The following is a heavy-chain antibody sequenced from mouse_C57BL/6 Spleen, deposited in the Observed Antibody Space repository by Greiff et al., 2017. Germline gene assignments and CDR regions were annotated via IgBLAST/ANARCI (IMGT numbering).Heavy chain of an antibody. V-gene: IGHV1-53*01. Sequence: QVHVKQSGTELVKPGASVKLSCKASGYTFTSYWMHWVKQRPGQGLEWIGNINPSNGGTNYNEKFKSKATLTVDKSSSTAYMQLSSLTSEDSAVYYCARSGQLRLPHYYAMDYWGQGTSVTVSS. CDR1: GYTFTSYW. CDR3: ARSGQLRLPHYYAMDY. CDR2: INPSNGGT. J-gene: IGHJ4*01. D-gene: IGHD3-2*02.